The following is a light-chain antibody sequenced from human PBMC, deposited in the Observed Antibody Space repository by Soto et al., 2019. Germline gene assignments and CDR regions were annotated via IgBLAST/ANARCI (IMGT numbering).Light chain of an antibody. J-gene: IGKJ1*01. CDR2: SGD. CDR3: QQRYSWLRA. V-gene: IGKV3-15*01. CDR1: QRVSSS. Sequence: VGVRQYTDTLSVSRGETSTLSCRASQRVSSSVAWYQHKPGQSPRLVVYSGDKRAPGIPPRFSGSGSGTDFTLTISSLETDDFAIYYCQQRYSWLRAFGQGIKVDIK.